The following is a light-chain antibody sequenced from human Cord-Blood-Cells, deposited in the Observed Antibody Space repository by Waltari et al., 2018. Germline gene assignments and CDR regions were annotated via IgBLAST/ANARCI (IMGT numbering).Light chain of an antibody. CDR1: RSAVGAYNY. CDR2: DVS. CDR3: SSYTSSSTLAYV. Sequence: QPAPTPPASVSASAGQSITISCTGTRSAVGAYNYVSWYPQHPGKAPKLMIYDVSNRPSGVSNRFSGSKSGNTASLTISWLQAEDEADYYCSSYTSSSTLAYVFGTGTKVTVL. V-gene: IGLV2-14*01. J-gene: IGLJ1*01.